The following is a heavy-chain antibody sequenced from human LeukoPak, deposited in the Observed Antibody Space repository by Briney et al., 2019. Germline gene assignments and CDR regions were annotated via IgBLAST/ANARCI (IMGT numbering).Heavy chain of an antibody. D-gene: IGHD2-21*02. CDR3: TSWGDTTAEYFQR. Sequence: GGSLRLSCVVSGFTFNRCWMNWVRQAPGKGLEWVAHINPDGRDTYYVDSVKGRFTISRDNAQNSMYLQMNSLKAEDTAVYYCTSWGDTTAEYFQRWGQGTLVTVSS. V-gene: IGHV3-7*01. CDR2: INPDGRDT. J-gene: IGHJ1*01. CDR1: GFTFNRCW.